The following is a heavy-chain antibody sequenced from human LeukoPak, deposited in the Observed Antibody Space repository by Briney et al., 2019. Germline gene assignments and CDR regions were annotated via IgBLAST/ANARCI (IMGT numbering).Heavy chain of an antibody. CDR3: ARAVMRRTTHYYYYYMDV. CDR2: ISPSGGST. V-gene: IGHV1-46*01. CDR1: GYTFTSNY. D-gene: IGHD1-7*01. Sequence: ASVKVSCKAFGYTFTSNYMHWVRQAPGQGPEWMGVISPSGGSTTYAQKFQDRVTMTSDTSITTAYMELSGLTSDDTAVYFCARAVMRRTTHYYYYYMDVWGKGTMVTVSS. J-gene: IGHJ6*03.